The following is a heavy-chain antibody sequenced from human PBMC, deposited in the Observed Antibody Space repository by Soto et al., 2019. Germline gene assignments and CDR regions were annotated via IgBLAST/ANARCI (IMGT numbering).Heavy chain of an antibody. CDR1: GDSISITSYY. CDR3: ARQYAYFDY. J-gene: IGHJ4*02. CDR2: IHYSGST. Sequence: SETLSLTCTVSGDSISITSYYWGWVRQPPGKGLEWIGNIHYSGSTNYNPSLKSRVTISVDTSKNQFSLKLSSVTAADTAVYYCARQYAYFDYWGQGTLVTVSS. V-gene: IGHV4-61*05.